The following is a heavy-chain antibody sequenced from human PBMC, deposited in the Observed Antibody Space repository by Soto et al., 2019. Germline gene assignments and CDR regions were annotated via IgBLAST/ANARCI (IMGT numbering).Heavy chain of an antibody. CDR1: GYTITVYY. D-gene: IGHD3-16*01. V-gene: IGHV1-2*04. CDR3: ASGPAVTTLGDCGMDV. J-gene: IGHJ6*02. CDR2: INPNSGGT. Sequence: QVQLVQSGAEVKKPGASVKVSCTASGYTITVYYMHWVRQAPGQGLEWMGWINPNSGGTNYAQKFQGWVTMTKDTSLSTAYMEVSPLKFYATAVDYWASGPAVTTLGDCGMDVGGQGPTVTVSS.